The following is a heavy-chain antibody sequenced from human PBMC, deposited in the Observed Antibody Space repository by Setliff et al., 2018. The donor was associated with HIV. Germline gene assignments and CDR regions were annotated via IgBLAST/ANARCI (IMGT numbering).Heavy chain of an antibody. CDR3: SRAAYDAVDWLDP. J-gene: IGHJ5*02. CDR1: GDSISTNSPY. Sequence: PSETLSLTCTVPGDSISTNSPYWAWIRQPPGKGLEWIGTIFYSGFTYYNPSLKSRVSIAVDTSKNQISLRLTSVTAADTAVYYCSRAAYDAVDWLDPWGQGTLVTVSS. V-gene: IGHV4-39*01. CDR2: IFYSGFT. D-gene: IGHD1-1*01.